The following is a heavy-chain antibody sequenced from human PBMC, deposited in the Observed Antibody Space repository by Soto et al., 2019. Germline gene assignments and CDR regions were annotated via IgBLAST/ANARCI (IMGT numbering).Heavy chain of an antibody. Sequence: ASVKVSCKASGYTFTIYDINWVRQATGQGLEWMGWMNPNSGNTGYAQKFQGRVTMTRNTSISTAYMELSSLRSEDTAVYYCARGRLACSSTSCPRGGLGHWGQGTLVTVSS. V-gene: IGHV1-8*01. J-gene: IGHJ4*02. CDR1: GYTFTIYD. CDR2: MNPNSGNT. CDR3: ARGRLACSSTSCPRGGLGH. D-gene: IGHD2-2*01.